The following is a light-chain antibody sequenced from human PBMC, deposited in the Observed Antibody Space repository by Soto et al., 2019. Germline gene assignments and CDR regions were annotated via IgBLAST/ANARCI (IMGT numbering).Light chain of an antibody. V-gene: IGKV1-5*03. CDR2: KAS. CDR1: QNINTW. Sequence: DIQVTQSPSTLSASVGDRVTITCRASQNINTWLAWHQQKPGQAPKLLISKASNLESGVPSRFSGSGSGTEFTLTISSLQPDDSATYYCQQYNSYRAFGQGTKVDIK. J-gene: IGKJ1*01. CDR3: QQYNSYRA.